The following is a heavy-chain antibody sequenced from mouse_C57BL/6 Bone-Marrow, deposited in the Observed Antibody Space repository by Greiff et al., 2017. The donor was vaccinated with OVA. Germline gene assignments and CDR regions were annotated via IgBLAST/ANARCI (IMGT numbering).Heavy chain of an antibody. Sequence: QVQLQQSGAELVRPGASVKLSCKASGYTFTDYYINWVKQRPGQGLEWIARIYPGSGNTYYHETFTGKATLTAEKSSSTTYMQLSSLTSDDSAVYFCAGYGSHCYAMDYWGQGTSVTVSS. D-gene: IGHD1-1*01. CDR2: IYPGSGNT. J-gene: IGHJ4*01. CDR1: GYTFTDYY. CDR3: AGYGSHCYAMDY. V-gene: IGHV1-76*01.